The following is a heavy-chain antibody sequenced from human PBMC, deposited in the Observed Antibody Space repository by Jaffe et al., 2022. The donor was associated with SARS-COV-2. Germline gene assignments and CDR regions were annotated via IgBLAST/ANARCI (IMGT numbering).Heavy chain of an antibody. D-gene: IGHD3-3*01. J-gene: IGHJ6*02. CDR3: ARDHGGLPITIFGVVILPGRNGMDV. CDR1: GYTFTSYA. Sequence: QVQLVQSGAEVKKPGASVKVSCKASGYTFTSYAMHWVRQAPGQRLEWMGWINAGNGNTKYSQKFQGRVTITRDTSASTAYMELSSLRSEDTAVYYCARDHGGLPITIFGVVILPGRNGMDVWGQGTTVTVSS. CDR2: INAGNGNT. V-gene: IGHV1-3*01.